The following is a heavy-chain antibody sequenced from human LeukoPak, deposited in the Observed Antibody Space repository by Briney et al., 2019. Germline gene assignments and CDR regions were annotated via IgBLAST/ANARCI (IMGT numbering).Heavy chain of an antibody. V-gene: IGHV4-39*07. Sequence: PSETLSLTCTVSGGSISSSSYYWGWIRQPPGKGLEWIGSIYYSGSTYYNPSLKSRVTISVDTSKNQFSLKLSSVTAADTAVYYCVGEFYCSSTSCRWGWFDPWGQGTLVTVSS. CDR3: VGEFYCSSTSCRWGWFDP. CDR2: IYYSGST. CDR1: GGSISSSSYY. J-gene: IGHJ5*02. D-gene: IGHD2-2*01.